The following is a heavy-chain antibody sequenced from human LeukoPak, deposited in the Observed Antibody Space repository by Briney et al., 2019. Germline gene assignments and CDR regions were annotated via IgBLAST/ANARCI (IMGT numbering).Heavy chain of an antibody. CDR1: GGSSSSSNW. CDR2: IDHSGRT. Sequence: SETLSLTCAVSGGSSSSSNWWNWVRQPPGQGLAWIGEIDHSGRTNYNPSLKSRVTISVDKSKNQISLKLSSVTAADTAVYYCASKEYYYYGMDVWGQGTTVTVSS. V-gene: IGHV4-4*02. J-gene: IGHJ6*01. CDR3: ASKEYYYYGMDV.